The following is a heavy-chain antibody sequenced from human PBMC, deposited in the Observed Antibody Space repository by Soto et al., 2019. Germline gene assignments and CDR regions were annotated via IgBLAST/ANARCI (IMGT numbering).Heavy chain of an antibody. Sequence: QVQLVQSGAEVKKPGSSVKVSCKASGGTFSSYAISWVRQAPGQGLEWMGGISTIFGTANYAQKFQGRVTITADESTSTAYMRLSILSSEDAAVYYSTFVLNFSVVLAAAYYYYGMDVWAQGTTVTVSS. CDR2: ISTIFGTA. D-gene: IGHD6-25*01. CDR1: GGTFSSYA. CDR3: TFVLNFSVVLAAAYYYYGMDV. V-gene: IGHV1-69*01. J-gene: IGHJ6*02.